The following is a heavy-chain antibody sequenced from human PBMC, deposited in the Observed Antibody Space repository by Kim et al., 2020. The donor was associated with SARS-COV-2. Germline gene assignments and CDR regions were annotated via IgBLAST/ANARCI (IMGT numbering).Heavy chain of an antibody. J-gene: IGHJ3*02. CDR1: GFTFSSYA. CDR2: ISYDGSNK. V-gene: IGHV3-30-3*01. Sequence: GGSLRLSCAASGFTFSSYAMHWVRQAPGKGLEWVAVISYDGSNKYYADSVKGRFTISRDNSKNTLYLQMNSLRAEDTAVYYCAMEGYYGSGSYFNIWGQGTMVTVSS. CDR3: AMEGYYGSGSYFNI. D-gene: IGHD3-10*01.